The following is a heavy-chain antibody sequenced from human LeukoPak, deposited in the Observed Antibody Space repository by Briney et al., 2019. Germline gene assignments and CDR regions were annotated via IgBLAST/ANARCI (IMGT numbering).Heavy chain of an antibody. V-gene: IGHV3-7*03. J-gene: IGHJ4*02. CDR3: AGGTGFIIKD. D-gene: IGHD3-9*01. CDR1: GFSFSLYG. CDR2: IKQDGSEK. Sequence: PGGSLRLSCGASGFSFSLYGMHWVRRAPGKGLEWVANIKQDGSEKNYVDSVKGRFTISRDNAKNSLYLQMNNLRVEDTAMYYCAGGTGFIIKDWGQGTLVTVSS.